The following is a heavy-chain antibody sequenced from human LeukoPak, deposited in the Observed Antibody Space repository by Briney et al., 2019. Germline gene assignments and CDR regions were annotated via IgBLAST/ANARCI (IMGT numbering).Heavy chain of an antibody. J-gene: IGHJ4*02. CDR3: ARGGSDTAMAHDY. Sequence: GGSLRLSCAASGFTFSNHWMHWVRQTPGKGLMWVSRINRGGSRTDYADSVKGRFTISRDDAKNTLYLQLNSLRAEDTAVYFCARGGSDTAMAHDYWGQGTLVTVSS. V-gene: IGHV3-74*01. CDR2: INRGGSRT. CDR1: GFTFSNHW. D-gene: IGHD5-18*01.